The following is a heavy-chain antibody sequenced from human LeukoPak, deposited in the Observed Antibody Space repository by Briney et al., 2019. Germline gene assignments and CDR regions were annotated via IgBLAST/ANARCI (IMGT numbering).Heavy chain of an antibody. CDR1: GGSFSSYS. J-gene: IGHJ2*01. V-gene: IGHV4-34*01. D-gene: IGHD3-10*01. Sequence: SETLSLTFALYGGSFSSYSWSWTWIRQTPEKGLEWIGEIIEKGNANYNPSLKSRVTIDLDTSKNQFSLKLTSMTAADTAMYYCARGYYPPRWYFDLWGRGTLVTVSS. CDR2: IIEKGNA. CDR3: ARGYYPPRWYFDL.